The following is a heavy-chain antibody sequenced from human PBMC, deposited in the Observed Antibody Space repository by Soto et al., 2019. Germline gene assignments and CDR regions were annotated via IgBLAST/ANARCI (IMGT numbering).Heavy chain of an antibody. CDR3: ATADGFGVVTPFFEY. V-gene: IGHV4-39*01. J-gene: IGHJ4*02. D-gene: IGHD3-3*01. Sequence: QLQLQESGPGLVKPSETLSLTCTVSGGSISSRSHYWGWIRQSQGKHLEWIGSSYYRGSTHYNPSLKTRVNISVDTSKNQVSLKVYSVTAADTAVYYCATADGFGVVTPFFEYWGQGILVTVSS. CDR2: SYYRGST. CDR1: GGSISSRSHY.